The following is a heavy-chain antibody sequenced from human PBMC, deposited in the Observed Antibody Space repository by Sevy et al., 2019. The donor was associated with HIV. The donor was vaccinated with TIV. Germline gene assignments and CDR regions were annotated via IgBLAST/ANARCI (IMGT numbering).Heavy chain of an antibody. CDR2: IKQDAGQK. CDR1: GFTFSKYW. D-gene: IGHD1-7*01. CDR3: ARDDGNYYLHY. V-gene: IGHV3-7*01. Sequence: GGSLRLSCAASGFTFSKYWMGWVRQAPGKGLEWVANIKQDAGQKYYVDSVKGRFTISRDNAKNSLYLQMNSLRAEDTAVYCCARDDGNYYLHYWGQGTLVTVSS. J-gene: IGHJ4*02.